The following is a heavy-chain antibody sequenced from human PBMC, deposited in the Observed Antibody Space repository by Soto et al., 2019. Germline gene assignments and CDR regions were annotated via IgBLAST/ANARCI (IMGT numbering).Heavy chain of an antibody. CDR3: ARDGYGEMATIIAAYYYYGMDV. Sequence: QVPLVQSGAEVKKPGASVKVSCKASGYTFTSYGISWVRQAPGQGLEWMGWISAYNGNTNYAQKLQGRVTMTTDTSTSTAYMELRSLRSDDTAVYYCARDGYGEMATIIAAYYYYGMDVWGQGTTVTVSS. D-gene: IGHD5-12*01. V-gene: IGHV1-18*01. CDR1: GYTFTSYG. J-gene: IGHJ6*02. CDR2: ISAYNGNT.